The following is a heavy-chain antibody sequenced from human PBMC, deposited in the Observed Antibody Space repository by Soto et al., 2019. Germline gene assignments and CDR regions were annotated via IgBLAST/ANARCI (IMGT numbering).Heavy chain of an antibody. Sequence: EVQLLESGGGLVQPGGSLRLSCAASGFTFSSYAMSWVRQAPGKVLEWVSAISGSGGSTYYADSVKGRFTISRDNSKNTLYLQMNSLRAEDTAVYYCAKSPSIVVVTHYYFGYWGQGTLVTVSS. J-gene: IGHJ4*02. CDR2: ISGSGGST. CDR1: GFTFSSYA. D-gene: IGHD3-22*01. CDR3: AKSPSIVVVTHYYFGY. V-gene: IGHV3-23*01.